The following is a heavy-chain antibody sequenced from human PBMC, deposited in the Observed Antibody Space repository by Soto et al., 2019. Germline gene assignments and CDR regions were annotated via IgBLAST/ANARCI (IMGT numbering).Heavy chain of an antibody. D-gene: IGHD5-12*01. V-gene: IGHV1-18*01. CDR1: RDTVYCSV. CDR3: AREGVAPYYYYGMDI. J-gene: IGHJ6*02. Sequence: ASVEVCCTASRDTVYCSVINGVRQAPGQGPEWMGRISGYNGNTNYAQTFQGRVTMTTDTSTSTAYMELRSLRSDDTAVYYCAREGVAPYYYYGMDIWGQGTPVTSP. CDR2: ISGYNGNT.